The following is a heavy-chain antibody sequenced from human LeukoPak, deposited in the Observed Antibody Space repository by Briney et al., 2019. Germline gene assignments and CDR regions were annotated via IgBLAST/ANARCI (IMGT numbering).Heavy chain of an antibody. CDR3: ARDLVVVTGLRTRGSFDI. J-gene: IGHJ3*02. V-gene: IGHV1-46*01. D-gene: IGHD2-21*02. CDR1: GYNFTSYY. Sequence: ASVKVSCKASGYNFTSYYMHLVRQAPGQGLEWMGIINPSGGTTSYAQKFQGRVTVTRDTSTSTVYMELSSLRSEDTAVYYCARDLVVVTGLRTRGSFDIWGQGTMVTVSS. CDR2: INPSGGTT.